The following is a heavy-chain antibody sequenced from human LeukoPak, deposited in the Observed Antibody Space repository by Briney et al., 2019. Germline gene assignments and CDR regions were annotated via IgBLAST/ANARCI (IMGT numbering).Heavy chain of an antibody. Sequence: PGGSLRLSCAASGFTFSSYGMHWVRQAPGKGLEWVAFIRYDGSNKYYADSVKGRFTISRDNSKNTLYLQMNSLRAEDTAVYYCAKSRIAAAGKLDYWGQGTLVTVSS. J-gene: IGHJ4*02. D-gene: IGHD6-13*01. CDR3: AKSRIAAAGKLDY. CDR1: GFTFSSYG. CDR2: IRYDGSNK. V-gene: IGHV3-30*02.